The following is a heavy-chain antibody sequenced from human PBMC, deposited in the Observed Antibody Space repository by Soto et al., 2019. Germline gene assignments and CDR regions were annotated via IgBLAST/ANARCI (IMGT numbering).Heavy chain of an antibody. CDR3: ARGTGLSYTCGIDD. J-gene: IGHJ1*01. Sequence: KTSETLSLTCTVSGASVDSAGYFWTWIRQRPGKGLEWIGHINYSGSTDHTPSLRSRLMVSIDTSKNQFSLKLNSVTAADTAIYYCARGTGLSYTCGIDDWGQGTLVTAS. V-gene: IGHV4-31*03. D-gene: IGHD5-18*01. CDR2: INYSGST. CDR1: GASVDSAGYF.